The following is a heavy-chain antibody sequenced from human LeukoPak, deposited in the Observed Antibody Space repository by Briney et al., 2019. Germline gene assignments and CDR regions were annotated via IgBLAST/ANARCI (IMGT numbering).Heavy chain of an antibody. D-gene: IGHD3-3*01. CDR1: GGSIITYC. V-gene: IGHV4-34*01. J-gene: IGHJ4*02. CDR3: ARGTPARIFGVVIAKLNVGYFDY. CDR2: INHSGST. Sequence: PSETLSLTCTVSGGSIITYCWSWIRQPPGKGLERIGEINHSGSTNNNPYLTRRVTISVDTSKNQYPLKLSSVTAADTAVYYCARGTPARIFGVVIAKLNVGYFDYWGQGTLVTVSS.